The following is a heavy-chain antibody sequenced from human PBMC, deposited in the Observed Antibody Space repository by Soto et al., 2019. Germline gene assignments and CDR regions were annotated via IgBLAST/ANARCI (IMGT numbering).Heavy chain of an antibody. V-gene: IGHV4-39*01. CDR1: GGSISSSSYY. D-gene: IGHD4-4*01. CDR2: IYYSGST. J-gene: IGHJ6*02. CDR3: ARGGRDGYSLPGNYYVMDV. Sequence: SETLSLTCTVSGGSISSSSYYWGWIRQPPGKGLEWIGSIYYSGSTYYNPSLKSRVTIFVDTSKNQFSLKLSSVTAADTAVYYCARGGRDGYSLPGNYYVMDVRGQGTTVTV.